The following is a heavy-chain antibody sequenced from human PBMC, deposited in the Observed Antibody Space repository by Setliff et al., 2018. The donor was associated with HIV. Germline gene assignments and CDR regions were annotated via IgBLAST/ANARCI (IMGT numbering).Heavy chain of an antibody. D-gene: IGHD1-26*01. CDR3: AKPLTQWGVSPYHYAVDV. J-gene: IGHJ6*02. CDR1: GFTFSRYG. Sequence: GGSLRLSCAASGFTFSRYGMHWVRQAPGKGLEWVAVISYDGSNKYYADSVKGRFTISRDNSKNTLYLQMNSLRAEDTAVYYCAKPLTQWGVSPYHYAVDVWGQGTTVTVSS. V-gene: IGHV3-30*18. CDR2: ISYDGSNK.